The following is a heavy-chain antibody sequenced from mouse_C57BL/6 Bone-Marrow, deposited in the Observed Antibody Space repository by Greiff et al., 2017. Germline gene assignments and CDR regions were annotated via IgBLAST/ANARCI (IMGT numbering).Heavy chain of an antibody. CDR1: GYTFTSYW. J-gene: IGHJ2*01. CDR2: IYPGSGST. CDR3: ARLDGSSPYFDY. D-gene: IGHD1-1*01. V-gene: IGHV1-55*01. Sequence: QVQLQQPGAELVKPGASVKMSCKASGYTFTSYWITWVKQRPGQGLEWIGDIYPGSGSTNYNEKFKSKATLTVDTSSSTAYMQLSSLTSEDSAVYYCARLDGSSPYFDYWGQGTTLTVSS.